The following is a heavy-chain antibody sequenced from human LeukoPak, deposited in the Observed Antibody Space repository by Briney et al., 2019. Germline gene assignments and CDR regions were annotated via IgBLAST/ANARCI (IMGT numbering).Heavy chain of an antibody. V-gene: IGHV1-2*02. CDR2: INPNSGGS. J-gene: IGHJ4*02. CDR1: GYTFTGYY. CDR3: AKAPFCSGGSCYKTFDY. D-gene: IGHD2-15*01. Sequence: ASAKVSGKASGYTFTGYYMHWVRQAPGQGLEWMGWINPNSGGSNYAQKFQGRVTMTRDTSISTAYMELSRLRSDDTAVYYCAKAPFCSGGSCYKTFDYWGQGTLVTVSS.